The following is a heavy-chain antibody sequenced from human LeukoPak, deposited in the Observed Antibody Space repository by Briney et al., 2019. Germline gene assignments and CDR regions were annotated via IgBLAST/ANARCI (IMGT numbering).Heavy chain of an antibody. J-gene: IGHJ4*02. CDR1: DGSITNYD. CDR3: ARGYGDFRVEGRYFHS. Sequence: SEALSLTCTVSDGSITNYDWSWVRQPPGKGLEFIGHVHYSGTANYNPSLRSRVTISIDTSKKHFFLKLKSVTAADTAVYYCARGYGDFRVEGRYFHSWGQGTLVTVSS. V-gene: IGHV4-59*01. CDR2: VHYSGTA. D-gene: IGHD4-17*01.